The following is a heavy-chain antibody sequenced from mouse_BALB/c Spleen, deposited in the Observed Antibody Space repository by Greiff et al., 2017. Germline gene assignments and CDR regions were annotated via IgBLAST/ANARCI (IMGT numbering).Heavy chain of an antibody. CDR3: ARDYGRYAMDY. D-gene: IGHD1-2*01. V-gene: IGHV14-3*02. CDR1: GFNIKDTY. J-gene: IGHJ4*01. Sequence: EVQLQQSGAELVKPGASVKLSCTASGFNIKDTYMHWVKQRPEQGLEWIGRIDPANGNTIYDPKFQGKASITADTSSNTAYLQLSSLTSEDTAVYYCARDYGRYAMDYWGQGTSVTVSS. CDR2: IDPANGNT.